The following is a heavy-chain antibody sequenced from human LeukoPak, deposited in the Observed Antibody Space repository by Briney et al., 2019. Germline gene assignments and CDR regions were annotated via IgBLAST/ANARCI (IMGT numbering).Heavy chain of an antibody. CDR2: ISGGGDNK. J-gene: IGHJ4*02. Sequence: PGGSLRLSCAAYGFPFRRYPLRWLRQATGRGLECVTVISGGGDNKYYADSGKGRCTISRDNSKNPLYLQMNSLGADDTAVYYCAVRPGYSSGWYYFDYWGQGTLVTVSS. CDR1: GFPFRRYP. D-gene: IGHD6-19*01. V-gene: IGHV3-23*01. CDR3: AVRPGYSSGWYYFDY.